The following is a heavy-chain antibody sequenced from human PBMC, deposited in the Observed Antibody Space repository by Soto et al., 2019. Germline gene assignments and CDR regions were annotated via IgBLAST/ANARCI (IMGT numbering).Heavy chain of an antibody. CDR1: GFTFSSYW. CDR3: ARGTASMYYDFWSGYYGTGPDYGMDV. CDR2: INSDGSST. Sequence: TGGSLRLSCAASGFTFSSYWMHWVRQAPGKGLVWVSRINSDGSSTSYADSVKGRFTISRDNAKNTLYLQMNSLRAEDTAVYYCARGTASMYYDFWSGYYGTGPDYGMDVWGQGTTVTVSS. V-gene: IGHV3-74*01. J-gene: IGHJ6*02. D-gene: IGHD3-3*01.